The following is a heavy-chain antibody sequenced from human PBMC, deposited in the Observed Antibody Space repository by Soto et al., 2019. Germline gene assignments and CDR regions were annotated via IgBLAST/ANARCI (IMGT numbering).Heavy chain of an antibody. J-gene: IGHJ6*02. V-gene: IGHV3-30-3*01. Sequence: LRLSCAASGFTFSSYAMHWVRQAPGKGLEWVAVISYDGSNKYYADSVKGRFTVSRDDSKNTLYLQMNSLRTEDTAVYYCVRASGMDVWGQGTTVTVSS. CDR3: VRASGMDV. CDR2: ISYDGSNK. CDR1: GFTFSSYA.